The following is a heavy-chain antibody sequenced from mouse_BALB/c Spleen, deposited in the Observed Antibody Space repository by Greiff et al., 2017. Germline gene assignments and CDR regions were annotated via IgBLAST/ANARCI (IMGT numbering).Heavy chain of an antibody. J-gene: IGHJ2*01. CDR2: ISSGSSTI. CDR1: GFTFSSFG. Sequence: EVKVVESGGGLVQPGGSRKLSCAASGFTFSSFGMHWVRQAPEKGLEWVAYISSGSSTIYYADTVKGRFTISRDNPKNTLFLQMTSLRSEDTAMYYCARDGYTFDYWGQGTTLTVSS. CDR3: ARDGYTFDY. D-gene: IGHD2-3*01. V-gene: IGHV5-17*02.